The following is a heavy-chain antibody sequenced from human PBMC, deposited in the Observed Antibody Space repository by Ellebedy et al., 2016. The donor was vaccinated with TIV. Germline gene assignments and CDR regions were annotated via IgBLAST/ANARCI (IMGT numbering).Heavy chain of an antibody. V-gene: IGHV1-2*02. D-gene: IGHD3-10*01. CDR1: GYTFTGYF. J-gene: IGHJ5*02. Sequence: ASVKVSCXASGYTFTGYFIHWVRQAPGQGLEWMGWINTYSGDTKYEQKFQGRVTLTRDTSIATAYMVLDNLQSADTAVYWCAKEGSDTTFGYNHWGQGTRVTVSS. CDR3: AKEGSDTTFGYNH. CDR2: INTYSGDT.